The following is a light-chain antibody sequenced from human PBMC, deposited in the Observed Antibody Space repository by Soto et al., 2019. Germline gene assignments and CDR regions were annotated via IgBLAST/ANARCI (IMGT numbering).Light chain of an antibody. CDR3: QQYNNWHPIT. CDR1: QLFSSN. V-gene: IGKV3D-15*01. J-gene: IGKJ5*01. Sequence: EILITQSPATLSVSPGESVTLSCRASQLFSSNLAWYQRRPGQAPRLIIYGSSSRANGIADRFSGSGSGTDFILTISRLEPEDFAVYYCQQYNNWHPITFGQGTRLEIK. CDR2: GSS.